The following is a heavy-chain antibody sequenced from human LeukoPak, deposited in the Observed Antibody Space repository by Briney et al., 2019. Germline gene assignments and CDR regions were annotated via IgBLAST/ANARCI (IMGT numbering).Heavy chain of an antibody. D-gene: IGHD6-19*01. CDR2: ISYDGSNK. Sequence: GSLRLSCAASGFTFSSYAMHWVRQAPGKGLEWVAVISYDGSNKYYADSVKGRFTISRDNSKNTLYLQMNSLRAEDTAVYYCAREPGSVRLATYYYGMDVWGQGTTVTVSS. J-gene: IGHJ6*01. CDR1: GFTFSSYA. V-gene: IGHV3-30-3*01. CDR3: AREPGSVRLATYYYGMDV.